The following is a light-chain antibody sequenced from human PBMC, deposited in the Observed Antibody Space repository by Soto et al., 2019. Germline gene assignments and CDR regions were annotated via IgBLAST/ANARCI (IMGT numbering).Light chain of an antibody. CDR2: NNN. Sequence: QSVLTQPPSASGTPGQRVTISCSGSSSNIGSNYVYWYQQLPGTAPRLLIYNNNVRPSGVADRFSGSKSGTSASLAISGLRSEDEADYYCATWDDSLSGGVFGGGTKLTVL. J-gene: IGLJ3*02. V-gene: IGLV1-47*02. CDR3: ATWDDSLSGGV. CDR1: SSNIGSNY.